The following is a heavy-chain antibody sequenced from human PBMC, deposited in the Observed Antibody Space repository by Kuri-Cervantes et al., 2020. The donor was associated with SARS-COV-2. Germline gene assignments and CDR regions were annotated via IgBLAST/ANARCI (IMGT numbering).Heavy chain of an antibody. J-gene: IGHJ4*02. CDR3: ARARVGVFDF. D-gene: IGHD2-21*01. V-gene: IGHV3-30*04. CDR1: GFTFNTCA. CDR2: VSSDGTNQ. Sequence: GSLKISCAASGFTFNTCAMHWVRQAPGKGLEWVAMVSSDGTNQCYADSVKGRFTISRDNSKNTLHLQIISLRTEDTGVFYCARARVGVFDFWGQGALVTVSS.